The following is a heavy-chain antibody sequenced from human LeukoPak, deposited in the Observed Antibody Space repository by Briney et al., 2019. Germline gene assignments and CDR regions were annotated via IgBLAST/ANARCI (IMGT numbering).Heavy chain of an antibody. J-gene: IGHJ6*04. CDR2: ISTSGSTK. CDR3: AELGITMIGGV. V-gene: IGHV3-48*03. Sequence: GGSLRLSCAASRFPFSSYEMNWVRQAPGKGLEWVSYISTSGSTKYYADSVKGRFTISRDNAKNSLYLQMNSLRAEDTAVYYCAELGITMIGGVWGKGTTVTISS. CDR1: RFPFSSYE. D-gene: IGHD3-10*02.